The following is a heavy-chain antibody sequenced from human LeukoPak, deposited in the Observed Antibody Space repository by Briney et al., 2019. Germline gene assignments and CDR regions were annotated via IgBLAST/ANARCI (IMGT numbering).Heavy chain of an antibody. Sequence: SETLSLTCAVSGGSISSGGYSWSWIRQPPGKGLEWIGYIYHSGSTNYNPSLKSRVTISVDTSKNQFSLKLSSVTAADTAVYYCARGPSYFFWGQGTLVTVSS. CDR1: GGSISSGGYS. J-gene: IGHJ4*02. V-gene: IGHV4-30-2*01. CDR3: ARGPSYFF. D-gene: IGHD3-3*01. CDR2: IYHSGST.